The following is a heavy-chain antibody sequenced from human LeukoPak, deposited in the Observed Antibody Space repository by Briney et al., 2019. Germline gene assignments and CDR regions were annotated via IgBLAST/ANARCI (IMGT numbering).Heavy chain of an antibody. CDR2: ISWNSGYI. V-gene: IGHV3-9*01. Sequence: GGFLRLSCVASGFTFGDYAMHWVRQAPGKGLEWVSGISWNSGYIDYADSVKGRFTVSRDNAKNSLYLQMNSLRAEDTAVYYCARGWGLWGAFDIWGQGTMVTVSS. CDR3: ARGWGLWGAFDI. D-gene: IGHD3-16*01. J-gene: IGHJ3*02. CDR1: GFTFGDYA.